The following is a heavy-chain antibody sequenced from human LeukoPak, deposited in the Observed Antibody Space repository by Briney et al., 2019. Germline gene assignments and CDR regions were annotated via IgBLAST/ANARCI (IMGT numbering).Heavy chain of an antibody. CDR1: GFTFSSYA. CDR2: TSYDGGIK. Sequence: GGSLRLSCVASGFTFSSYAMHWVRQAPGKGLEWVAVTSYDGGIKHYADSVKGRFTISRDNSENTLYLQMNSLRDEDTAVFYCARAPLRGDSGGYFLDFWGQGTLVTVSS. CDR3: ARAPLRGDSGGYFLDF. V-gene: IGHV3-30-3*01. J-gene: IGHJ4*02. D-gene: IGHD3-22*01.